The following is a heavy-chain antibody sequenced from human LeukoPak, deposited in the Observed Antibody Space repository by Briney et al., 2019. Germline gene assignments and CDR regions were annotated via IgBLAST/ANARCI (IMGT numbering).Heavy chain of an antibody. D-gene: IGHD3-22*01. V-gene: IGHV4-34*01. Sequence: SETLSLTCAVYGGSFSGYYWSWIRQPPGKGLEWIGEINHSGSTNYNPSLKSRVTISVDTSKNQFSLKLSSVTAADTAVYYCARVFGAGDYYDGSGYYFDYWGQGTLVTVSS. J-gene: IGHJ4*02. CDR1: GGSFSGYY. CDR2: INHSGST. CDR3: ARVFGAGDYYDGSGYYFDY.